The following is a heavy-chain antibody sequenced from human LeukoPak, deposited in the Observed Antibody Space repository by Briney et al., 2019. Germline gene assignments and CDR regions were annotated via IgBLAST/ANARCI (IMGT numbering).Heavy chain of an antibody. CDR3: ARYAGSALDY. J-gene: IGHJ4*02. V-gene: IGHV3-30-3*01. D-gene: IGHD3-10*01. Sequence: GRSLRLSCAASGFTFSSYAMHWVRQAPGKGLEWVAVISYDGSNKYYADSVKGRFTISRDNSKNTLYLQMNSLRAEDTAVYYCARYAGSALDYWGQGTLVTVSS. CDR2: ISYDGSNK. CDR1: GFTFSSYA.